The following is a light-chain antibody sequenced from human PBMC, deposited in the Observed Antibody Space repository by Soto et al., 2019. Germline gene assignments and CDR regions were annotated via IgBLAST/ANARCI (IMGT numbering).Light chain of an antibody. CDR1: SSDVGGYNY. Sequence: QSALTQPASVSGSPGQAITISCTGTSSDVGGYNYVSWYQQHPGKAPKLMIYDVSNRPSGFSNRLSGSKSGNTASLTIPGLQAEDEADYYCSSSTSSSTLEVFGGGTQLTVL. V-gene: IGLV2-14*01. CDR2: DVS. CDR3: SSSTSSSTLEV. J-gene: IGLJ2*01.